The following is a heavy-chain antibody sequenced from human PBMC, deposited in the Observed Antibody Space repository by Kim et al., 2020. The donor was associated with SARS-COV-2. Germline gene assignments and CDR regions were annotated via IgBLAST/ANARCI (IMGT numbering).Heavy chain of an antibody. CDR3: ANPTQLGVEVGGGVY. CDR1: GLSLSSCS. V-gene: IGHV3-23*05. CDR2: ITPGSHT. Sequence: GGSLRLSCTASGLSLSSCSVSWVRQAPGKGLQWVSSITPGSHTFYADSVKGRFTISRDNSKNTVYLQMNSLRGEDTAVYYCANPTQLGVEVGGGVYWGQG. D-gene: IGHD6-19*01. J-gene: IGHJ4*02.